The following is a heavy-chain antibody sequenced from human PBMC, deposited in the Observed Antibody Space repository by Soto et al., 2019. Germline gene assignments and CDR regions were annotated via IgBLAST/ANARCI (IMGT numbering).Heavy chain of an antibody. V-gene: IGHV1-2*04. Sequence: ASVKVSCKASGYTFTGYYMHWVRQAPGQGLEWMGWINPNSGGTNTAQKFQGWVTMTRDTSISTASMELTRLTSDDTAIYYCARGDSTDCSNGVCSFFYNHDMDVWGQGTTVTVSS. CDR3: ARGDSTDCSNGVCSFFYNHDMDV. CDR2: INPNSGGT. J-gene: IGHJ6*02. CDR1: GYTFTGYY. D-gene: IGHD2-8*01.